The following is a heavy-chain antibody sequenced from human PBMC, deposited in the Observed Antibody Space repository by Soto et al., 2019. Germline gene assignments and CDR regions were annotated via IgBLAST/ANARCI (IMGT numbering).Heavy chain of an antibody. J-gene: IGHJ6*02. D-gene: IGHD6-13*01. Sequence: QVQLQESGPGLVKPSETLSLTCTVSGGSISSYYWSWIRQPPGKGLEWIGYIYYSGSTNYNPSLKSRVTRSVDTSKNQFSLKLSSVTAADTAVYYCARRIAADYYYYGMDVWGQGTTVTVSS. CDR2: IYYSGST. CDR1: GGSISSYY. V-gene: IGHV4-59*08. CDR3: ARRIAADYYYYGMDV.